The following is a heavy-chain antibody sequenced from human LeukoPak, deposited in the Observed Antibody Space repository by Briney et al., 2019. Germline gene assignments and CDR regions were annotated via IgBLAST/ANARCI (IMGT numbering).Heavy chain of an antibody. CDR2: ISYDGSNK. CDR1: GFTFSSYA. Sequence: GRSLRLSCAASGFTFSSYAMHWVRQATGKGLEWVAVISYDGSNKYYADSVKGRFTISRDNSKNTLYLQMNSLKAEDTAVYYCARDLQDIVVVPAADYWGQGTLVTVSS. D-gene: IGHD2-2*01. V-gene: IGHV3-30*04. J-gene: IGHJ4*02. CDR3: ARDLQDIVVVPAADY.